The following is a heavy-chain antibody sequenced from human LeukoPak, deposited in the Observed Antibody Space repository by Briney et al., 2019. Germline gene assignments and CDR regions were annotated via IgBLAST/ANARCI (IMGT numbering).Heavy chain of an antibody. J-gene: IGHJ5*02. V-gene: IGHV1-8*01. D-gene: IGHD2-15*01. Sequence: GASVKVSCKASGYTFTSYDINWVRQATGQGLEWMGWTNPNSGNTGYAQKFQGRVTMTRNTSISTAYMELSSLRSEDTAVYYCARGIIGYCSGGSCYSDWFDPWGQGTLVTVSS. CDR2: TNPNSGNT. CDR3: ARGIIGYCSGGSCYSDWFDP. CDR1: GYTFTSYD.